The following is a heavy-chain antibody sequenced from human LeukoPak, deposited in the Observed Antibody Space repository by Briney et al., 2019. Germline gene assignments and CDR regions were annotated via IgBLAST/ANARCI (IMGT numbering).Heavy chain of an antibody. Sequence: ASVKVSCKASGYTFTNYYMHWVRQAPGHGLEWMGVINPSGGSTCYAQKFLGRVTMTRDTSTSTLYMELSSLRSEDTAVYYCARDVAGSTSYYNTDYYYYMDVWGKGTTVTVSS. CDR3: ARDVAGSTSYYNTDYYYYMDV. V-gene: IGHV1-46*01. D-gene: IGHD3-10*01. CDR1: GYTFTNYY. J-gene: IGHJ6*03. CDR2: INPSGGST.